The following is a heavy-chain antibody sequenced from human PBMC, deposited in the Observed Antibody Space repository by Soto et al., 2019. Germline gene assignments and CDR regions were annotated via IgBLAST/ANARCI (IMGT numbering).Heavy chain of an antibody. Sequence: ASLKVSCKASGYTFTSYGISWVRQAPGQGLEWMGWISAYNGNTNYAQKLQGRVTMTTDTSTSTAYMELRSLRSDDTAVYYCAREFEATTPDAFDIWGQGTMVTVSS. J-gene: IGHJ3*02. CDR1: GYTFTSYG. CDR2: ISAYNGNT. V-gene: IGHV1-18*01. CDR3: AREFEATTPDAFDI. D-gene: IGHD2-15*01.